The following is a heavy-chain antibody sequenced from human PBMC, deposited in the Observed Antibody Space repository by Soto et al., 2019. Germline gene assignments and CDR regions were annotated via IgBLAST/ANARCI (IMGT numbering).Heavy chain of an antibody. CDR1: GFTFSSYS. J-gene: IGHJ6*02. CDR3: ARSYCSGGSCFDYYVMDV. V-gene: IGHV3-21*01. Sequence: GSLRLSCAASGFTFSSYSMNWVRQAPGKGLEWVSSISSSSSYIYYADSVKGRFTISRDNAKNSLYLQMNSLRAEDTAVYYCARSYCSGGSCFDYYVMDVWGQGTTVTVSS. D-gene: IGHD2-15*01. CDR2: ISSSSSYI.